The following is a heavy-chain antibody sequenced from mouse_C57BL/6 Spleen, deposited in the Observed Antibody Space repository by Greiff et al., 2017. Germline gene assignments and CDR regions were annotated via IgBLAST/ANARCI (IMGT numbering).Heavy chain of an antibody. CDR1: GYTFTDYY. Sequence: EVQLQQSGPVLVKPGASVKMSCKASGYTFTDYYMNWVKQSHGKSLEWIGVINPYNGGTSYNQKFKGKATLTVDKSSSTAYMELNSLTSEDSAVYYCARRSGGNYNYFDYWGQGTTLTVSS. CDR3: ARRSGGNYNYFDY. V-gene: IGHV1-19*01. CDR2: INPYNGGT. J-gene: IGHJ2*01. D-gene: IGHD2-1*01.